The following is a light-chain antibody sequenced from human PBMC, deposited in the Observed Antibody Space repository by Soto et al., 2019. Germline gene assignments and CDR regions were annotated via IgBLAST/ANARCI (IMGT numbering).Light chain of an antibody. V-gene: IGLV2-8*01. CDR2: EVT. J-gene: IGLJ1*01. CDR1: ASDVGVYNY. Sequence: QSVLTQPPSASGSLGQSVTISCTGTASDVGVYNYVSWYQQHPGKAPKLMIYEVTKRPSGVPDRFSGSKSGNTAYLTVSGLQAEDEADYYCSSYAGSSTLYVFGTGTKGTVL. CDR3: SSYAGSSTLYV.